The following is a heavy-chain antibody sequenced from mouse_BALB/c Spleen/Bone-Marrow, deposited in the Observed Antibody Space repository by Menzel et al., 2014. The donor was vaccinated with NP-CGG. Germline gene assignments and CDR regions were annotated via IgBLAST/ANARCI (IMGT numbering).Heavy chain of an antibody. J-gene: IGHJ3*01. CDR1: GFNIKDTY. D-gene: IGHD1-1*01. V-gene: IGHV14-3*02. CDR3: AVYYYGSSSFAY. Sequence: VQLQQSGAELVKPGASVKLSCTASGFNIKDTYMHWVKQRPEQGLEWIGRIDPANGNTKYDPKFQGKATITADTSSNTAYLQLSSLTSEDIAVYYCAVYYYGSSSFAYWGQGTLVTVSA. CDR2: IDPANGNT.